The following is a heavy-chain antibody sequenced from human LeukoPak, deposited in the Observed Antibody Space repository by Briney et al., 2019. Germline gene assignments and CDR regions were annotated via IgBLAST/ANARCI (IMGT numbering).Heavy chain of an antibody. D-gene: IGHD1-14*01. J-gene: IGHJ4*02. Sequence: SQTLSLTCTVSGGSISSGDYYWSWIRQHPGKGLEWIGRIHYSGNTYYTPSLKSRLTMSVDASKNQLSLKLSSVTAADTAVYYCARGGGHNDFDFWGQGTLVTVPS. CDR1: GGSISSGDYY. V-gene: IGHV4-31*03. CDR3: ARGGGHNDFDF. CDR2: IHYSGNT.